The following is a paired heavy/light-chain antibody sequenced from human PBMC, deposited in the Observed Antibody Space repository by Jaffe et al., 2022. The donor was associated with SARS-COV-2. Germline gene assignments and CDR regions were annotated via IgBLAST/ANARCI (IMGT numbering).Light chain of an antibody. V-gene: IGLV3-1*01. J-gene: IGLJ1*01. CDR2: QDN. CDR1: KLGDKY. CDR3: QAWDS. Sequence: LTQPPSVSVSPGQTVSITCSGDKLGDKYACWYQQKPGQSPVLVIYQDNRRPSGIPERFSGSNSGNTATLTISGTQAMDEADYYCQAWDSFGTGTKVTVL.
Heavy chain of an antibody. CDR1: GYTFTSFG. J-gene: IGHJ4*02. D-gene: IGHD3-22*01. V-gene: IGHV1-18*01. CDR2: IDTDNDNR. CDR3: ARPTVESTGYRFEY. Sequence: QVQLVQSGAEVEKPGASVKVSCKASGYTFTSFGISWVRQAPGQGLEWMAWIDTDNDNRNYEQKFRGRVTVTADTSTSTAYMELRSLRSDDTAVYYCARPTVESTGYRFEYWGQGTLVTVSS.